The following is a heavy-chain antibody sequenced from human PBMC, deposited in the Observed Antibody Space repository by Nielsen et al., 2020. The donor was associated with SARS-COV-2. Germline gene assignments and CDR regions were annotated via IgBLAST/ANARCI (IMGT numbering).Heavy chain of an antibody. CDR1: GFTFSSYW. J-gene: IGHJ4*02. CDR2: INSDGSST. V-gene: IGHV3-74*01. CDR3: AKEGANYYDSFYFDY. D-gene: IGHD3-22*01. Sequence: GESLKISCAASGFTFSSYWMSWVRQAPGKGLVWVSRINSDGSSTSYADSVKGRFTISRDNAKNTLYLQMNSLRAEDTALYYCAKEGANYYDSFYFDYWGQGTLVTVSS.